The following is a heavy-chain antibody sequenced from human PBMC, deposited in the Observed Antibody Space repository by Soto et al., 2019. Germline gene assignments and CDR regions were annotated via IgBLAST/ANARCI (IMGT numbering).Heavy chain of an antibody. J-gene: IGHJ6*02. CDR3: AGGGYYDRSGSRNYHYYGMNG. V-gene: IGHV1-18*01. CDR2: ISPYNDDT. CDR1: GYRFSSYG. D-gene: IGHD3-22*01. Sequence: QAQLVQSGAEVKKPGASVKVSCKASGYRFSSYGISWVRQAPGQGLEWLGWISPYNDDTKYAQKLQGRVTMTTDTSTRTASMDLRSMSSDDTAVYYCAGGGYYDRSGSRNYHYYGMNGWGQGTRITVSS.